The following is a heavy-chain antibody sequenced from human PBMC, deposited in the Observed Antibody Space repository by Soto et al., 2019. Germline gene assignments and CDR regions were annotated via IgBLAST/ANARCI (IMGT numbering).Heavy chain of an antibody. J-gene: IGHJ4*02. V-gene: IGHV3-74*01. CDR2: MNSDGSTT. CDR1: GFIFDDYA. CDR3: ATAEVDY. Sequence: GGSLRLSCAASGFIFDDYAMSWVRQAPGKGLEWVSRMNSDGSTTNYADSVKGRFTVSRDNARNTLHLQMNSLRAEDTAVYYCATAEVDYWGPGTLVTVSS.